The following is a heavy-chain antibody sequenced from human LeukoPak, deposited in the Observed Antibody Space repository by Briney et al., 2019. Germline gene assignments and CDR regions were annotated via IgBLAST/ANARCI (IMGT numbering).Heavy chain of an antibody. V-gene: IGHV3-30*18. CDR3: AKDKGNWFDP. Sequence: GRSLRLSCAASGFTFSSYGMHWVRQAPGKGPEWVAVISYDGSNKYYADSVKGRFTISRDNSKNTLYLQMNSLRAEDTAVYYCAKDKGNWFDPWGQGTLVTVSS. CDR1: GFTFSSYG. CDR2: ISYDGSNK. J-gene: IGHJ5*02.